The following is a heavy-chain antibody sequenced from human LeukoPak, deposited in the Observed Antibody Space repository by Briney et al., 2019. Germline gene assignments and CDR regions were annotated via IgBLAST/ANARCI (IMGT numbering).Heavy chain of an antibody. Sequence: ASVKVSCKASGYTFTGYYMHWVRQAPGQGLEWMGWINPNSGGTNYAQKFQGRFTMTRDTSISTAYMELSRLRSDDTAVYYCARDPGGSYDMDVWGKGTTVTVSS. CDR2: INPNSGGT. D-gene: IGHD1-26*01. V-gene: IGHV1-2*02. CDR1: GYTFTGYY. CDR3: ARDPGGSYDMDV. J-gene: IGHJ6*03.